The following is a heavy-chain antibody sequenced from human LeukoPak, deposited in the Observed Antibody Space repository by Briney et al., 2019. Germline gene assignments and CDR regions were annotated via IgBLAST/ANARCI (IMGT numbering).Heavy chain of an antibody. CDR2: IYSGGST. J-gene: IGHJ4*02. CDR3: ARGPGWNYFDY. V-gene: IGHV3-66*01. CDR1: GFSVSSNY. Sequence: GGSLRLSCAASGFSVSSNYMSWVRPAPGKGLEWVSVIYSGGSTNYADSVKGRFTISRDNSKNTLYLQMNSLRAEDTAVYYCARGPGWNYFDYWGQGTLVTVSS. D-gene: IGHD2-15*01.